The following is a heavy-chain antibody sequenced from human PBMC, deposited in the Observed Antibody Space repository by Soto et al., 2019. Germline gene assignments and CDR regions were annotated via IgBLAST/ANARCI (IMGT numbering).Heavy chain of an antibody. CDR3: ARGRVRTTVGRDNWFDP. J-gene: IGHJ5*02. Sequence: SETLSLTCAVYGGSFSGYYWTWIRQPPGTGLEWIGEINHSGSTNYNPSLKSRVTISVDTSKNQFSLKLSSVTAADTAVYYCARGRVRTTVGRDNWFDPWGQGTLVTVSS. V-gene: IGHV4-34*01. D-gene: IGHD4-17*01. CDR1: GGSFSGYY. CDR2: INHSGST.